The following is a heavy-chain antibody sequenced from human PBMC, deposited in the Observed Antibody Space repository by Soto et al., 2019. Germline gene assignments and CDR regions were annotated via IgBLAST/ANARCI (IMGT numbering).Heavy chain of an antibody. CDR2: INAGNGNT. CDR1: GFTFTTHA. Sequence: QVHLVQSGAEVKEPGASLKVSCKTSGFTFTTHAIHWVRQAPGQRFEWMGWINAGNGNTKYSQRLQDRVTISRDTSASTAYMELSSLTSEDRAVYYCARRNNSGPTDYWGQGTLVTVSS. V-gene: IGHV1-3*01. D-gene: IGHD5-12*01. J-gene: IGHJ4*02. CDR3: ARRNNSGPTDY.